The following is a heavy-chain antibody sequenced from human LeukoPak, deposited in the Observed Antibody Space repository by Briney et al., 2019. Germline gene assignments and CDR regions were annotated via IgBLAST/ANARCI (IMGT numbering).Heavy chain of an antibody. D-gene: IGHD6-19*01. CDR2: ISWNSGSI. CDR1: GFTFDDYA. J-gene: IGHJ4*02. CDR3: AKGEEQWLGTYFDY. V-gene: IGHV3-9*01. Sequence: GGSLRLSCAASGFTFDDYAMHWVRQAPGKGLEWVSGISWNSGSIGYADSVKGRFTISRDNAKNSLYLQMNSLRAEDTALYYCAKGEEQWLGTYFDYWGQGTLVTVSS.